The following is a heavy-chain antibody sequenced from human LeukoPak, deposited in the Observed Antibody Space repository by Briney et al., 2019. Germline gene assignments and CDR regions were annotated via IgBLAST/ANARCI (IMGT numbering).Heavy chain of an antibody. CDR3: ASGQDYYYYYMDV. V-gene: IGHV1-69*05. CDR1: GGTFSSYA. Sequence: SSVKVSCKASGGTFSSYAISWVRQAPGQGLEWMGRIIPVFGTANYAQKFQGRVTITTDESTSTAYMELSSLRSEDTAVYYCASGQDYYYYYMDVWGKGTTVTVSS. J-gene: IGHJ6*03. CDR2: IIPVFGTA.